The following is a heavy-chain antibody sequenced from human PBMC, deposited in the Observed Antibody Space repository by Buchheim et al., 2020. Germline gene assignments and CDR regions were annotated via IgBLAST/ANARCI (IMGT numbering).Heavy chain of an antibody. D-gene: IGHD6-13*01. V-gene: IGHV3-7*01. CDR1: GFTFSSYW. J-gene: IGHJ4*02. CDR3: ASSSSSWYRAFDY. Sequence: EVQLVESGGGLVQPGGPLRLSCAASGFTFSSYWMSWVRQAPGKGLEWVANIKQDGSEKYYVDSVKVRFTISRDNAKNSLYLQMNSLRAEDTAVYYCASSSSSWYRAFDYWGQGTL. CDR2: IKQDGSEK.